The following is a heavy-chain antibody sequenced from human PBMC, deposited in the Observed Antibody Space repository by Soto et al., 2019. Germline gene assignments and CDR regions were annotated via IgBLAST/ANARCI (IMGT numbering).Heavy chain of an antibody. CDR1: GFTFISYG. Sequence: QSCGSLRLSCAASGFTFISYGMHWFRHAPGKGLEWVAVISYDGSNKYYADSVKGRFTISRDNSKNTLYLQMNSLRAEDTAAYYCAKSERRVAATYYFDYWGQGTLVTVSS. D-gene: IGHD6-13*01. V-gene: IGHV3-30*18. CDR3: AKSERRVAATYYFDY. J-gene: IGHJ4*02. CDR2: ISYDGSNK.